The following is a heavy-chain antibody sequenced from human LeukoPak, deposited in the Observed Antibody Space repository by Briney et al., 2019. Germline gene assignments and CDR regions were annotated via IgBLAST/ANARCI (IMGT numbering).Heavy chain of an antibody. Sequence: SVKVSCKASGGTFNYYTINWVGQAPGQGVEWMGRILPMFRIPDYAQKFQGRVTLTADKSTSTAYMELSSLRSEDTAMYYCAIMGGSTTRAVDYWAQGTLVTVSS. V-gene: IGHV1-69*02. CDR1: GGTFNYYT. CDR2: ILPMFRIP. J-gene: IGHJ4*02. CDR3: AIMGGSTTRAVDY. D-gene: IGHD2-8*01.